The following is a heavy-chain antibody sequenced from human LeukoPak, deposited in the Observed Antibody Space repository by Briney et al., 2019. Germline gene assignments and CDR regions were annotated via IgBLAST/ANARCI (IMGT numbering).Heavy chain of an antibody. CDR3: ARGGWQWLVQDPFDY. V-gene: IGHV1-8*01. CDR2: MNPNSGNT. J-gene: IGHJ4*02. CDR1: GYTFTSYD. Sequence: GASVKVSCKASGYTFTSYDINWVRQATGQGLEWMGWMNPNSGNTGYARKFQGRVTMTRNTSISTAYMELSSLRSEDTAVYYCARGGWQWLVQDPFDYWGQGTLVTVSS. D-gene: IGHD6-19*01.